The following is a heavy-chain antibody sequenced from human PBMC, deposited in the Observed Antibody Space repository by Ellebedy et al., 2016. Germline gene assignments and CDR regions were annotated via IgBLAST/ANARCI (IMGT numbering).Heavy chain of an antibody. V-gene: IGHV3-20*01. D-gene: IGHD3-22*01. CDR2: INWNGGST. CDR3: ARGGHDSSGYDTIFDY. Sequence: GESLKISXAASGFTFDDYGMSWVRQAPGKGLEWVSGINWNGGSTGYADSVKGRFTISRDNAKNSLYLQMNSLRAEDTALYHCARGGHDSSGYDTIFDYWGQGTLVTVSS. CDR1: GFTFDDYG. J-gene: IGHJ4*02.